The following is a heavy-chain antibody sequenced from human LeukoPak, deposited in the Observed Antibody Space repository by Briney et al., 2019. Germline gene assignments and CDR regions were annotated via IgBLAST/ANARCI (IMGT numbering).Heavy chain of an antibody. CDR1: GGSISSYY. D-gene: IGHD2-8*02. Sequence: SETLSLTCTVSGGSISSYYWSWIRQPPGKGLEWIGYIYYSGSTNYDPSLKSRVTISVDTSKNQFSLKLSSVTAADTAVYYCARLVLGSFDYWGQGTLVTVSS. V-gene: IGHV4-59*08. CDR2: IYYSGST. CDR3: ARLVLGSFDY. J-gene: IGHJ4*02.